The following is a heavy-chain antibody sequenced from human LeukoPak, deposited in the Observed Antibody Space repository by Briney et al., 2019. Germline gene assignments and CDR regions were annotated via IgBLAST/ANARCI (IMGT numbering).Heavy chain of an antibody. CDR1: GFTFSSYA. CDR3: AKRGHYSIDWYHYFDY. V-gene: IGHV3-30*18. D-gene: IGHD6-13*01. J-gene: IGHJ4*02. CDR2: IASNGGSE. Sequence: GGSLRLSCAASGFTFSSYAMSWVRQAPGKGLEWVAGIASNGGSEYYADSVKGRFTISRDNSKNTLFLQMNSLRPDDTAVHYCAKRGHYSIDWYHYFDYWGQGTLVTVSS.